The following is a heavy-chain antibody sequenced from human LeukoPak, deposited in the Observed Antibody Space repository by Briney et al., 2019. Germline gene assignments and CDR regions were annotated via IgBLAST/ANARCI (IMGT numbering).Heavy chain of an antibody. CDR3: AGGQLVRLADAFDI. CDR2: IYSGGST. Sequence: PGGSLRLSCAASGFTVSSNYMSWARQAPGKGLEWVSVIYSGGSTYYADSVKGRFTISRDNSKNTLYLQMNSLRAEDTAVYYCAGGQLVRLADAFDIWGQGTMVTVSS. D-gene: IGHD6-13*01. CDR1: GFTVSSNY. V-gene: IGHV3-53*01. J-gene: IGHJ3*02.